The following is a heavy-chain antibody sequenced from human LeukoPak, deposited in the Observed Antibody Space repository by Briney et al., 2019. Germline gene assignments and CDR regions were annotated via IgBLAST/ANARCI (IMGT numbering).Heavy chain of an antibody. V-gene: IGHV3-11*01. CDR3: ARGNYGDYEGFFFSDY. J-gene: IGHJ4*02. D-gene: IGHD4-17*01. CDR1: GFTFSDYY. Sequence: PGGSLRLSCAASGFTFSDYYMSWIRQAPGKGLEWVSYISSGSTIYYADSVKGRFTISRDNAKNSLYLQMNSLRAEDTAVYYCARGNYGDYEGFFFSDYWGQGTLVTVSS. CDR2: ISSGSTI.